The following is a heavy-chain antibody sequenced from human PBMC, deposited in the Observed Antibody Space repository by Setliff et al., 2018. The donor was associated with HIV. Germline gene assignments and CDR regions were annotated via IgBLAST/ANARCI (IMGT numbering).Heavy chain of an antibody. V-gene: IGHV4-34*01. CDR1: GGSFSGFY. Sequence: SETLSLTCDVYGGSFSGFYWTWIRQPPGKGLEWIGEINHSGNTNYNPSLNSRVPISVDTSKNQFSLKMLSVTAADTAVYYCARGLGHYGSGSSLPLGYWGQGTLVTVSS. J-gene: IGHJ4*02. CDR3: ARGLGHYGSGSSLPLGY. CDR2: INHSGNT. D-gene: IGHD3-10*01.